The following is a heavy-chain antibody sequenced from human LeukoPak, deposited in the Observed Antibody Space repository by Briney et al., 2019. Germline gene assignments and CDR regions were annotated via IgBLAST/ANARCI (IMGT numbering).Heavy chain of an antibody. V-gene: IGHV4-31*03. J-gene: IGHJ4*02. CDR3: ARGGGWSCFDY. Sequence: SETLSLTCTVSGGSISSGGYYWSWIRQHPGKGLEWIGYIYYSGSTYYNPSLKSRVTISVDTSKNQFSLKLSSVTAADTAVCYCARGGGWSCFDYWGQGTLVTVSS. CDR2: IYYSGST. CDR1: GGSISSGGYY. D-gene: IGHD2-15*01.